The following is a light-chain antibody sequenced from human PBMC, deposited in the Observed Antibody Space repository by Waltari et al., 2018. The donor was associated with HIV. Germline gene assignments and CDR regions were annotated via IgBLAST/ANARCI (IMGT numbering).Light chain of an antibody. J-gene: IGLJ3*02. Sequence: QSALTPPPSASGSPGPSVTIPCTGTSRHVGGYNYVSWYQQHPGKAPQLMFYEVSQRPSGVPNRFSGSKSGNTASLTVSGLQTEDEANYYCSSYAGSNNWVFGGGTNLTVL. CDR3: SSYAGSNNWV. V-gene: IGLV2-8*01. CDR1: SRHVGGYNY. CDR2: EVS.